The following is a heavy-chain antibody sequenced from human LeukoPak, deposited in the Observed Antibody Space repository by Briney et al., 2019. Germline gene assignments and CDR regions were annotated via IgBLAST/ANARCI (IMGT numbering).Heavy chain of an antibody. J-gene: IGHJ4*02. Sequence: ASVKVSCKVSGYTLTELSMHWVRQAPGQGLEWMGWINPDSGGTKYAQKFQGRVTMTRDTSISTVYMEVSRLTSDDTAIYYCARASSLRYWGQGTLVTVSS. D-gene: IGHD2-2*01. V-gene: IGHV1-2*02. CDR2: INPDSGGT. CDR1: GYTLTELS. CDR3: ARASSLRY.